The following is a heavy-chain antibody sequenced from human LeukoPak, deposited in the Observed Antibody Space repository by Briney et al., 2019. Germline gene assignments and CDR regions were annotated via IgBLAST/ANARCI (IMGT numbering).Heavy chain of an antibody. CDR3: ARDGESSSWTKYYFDY. D-gene: IGHD6-13*01. J-gene: IGHJ4*02. CDR2: IIPILGIA. V-gene: IGHV1-69*04. CDR1: GGTFSSYA. Sequence: ASVKVSCKASGGTFSSYAIRWVRPAPRQGLEWVGRIIPILGIANYTQKFKGRVTITAEQSTSTASIELSSRRSEDTAVYYCARDGESSSWTKYYFDYWGQGTLVTVSS.